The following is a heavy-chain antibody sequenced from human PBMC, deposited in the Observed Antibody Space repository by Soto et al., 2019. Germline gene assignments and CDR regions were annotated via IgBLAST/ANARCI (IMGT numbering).Heavy chain of an antibody. D-gene: IGHD2-15*01. Sequence: GASVKVSCKASGYTFTSYAMHWVRLAPGQRLEWMGWINAGNGNTKYSQKFQGRVTITRDTSASTAYMELSSLRSEDTAVYYCAREAPQLDMGPSDEYFQHWGQGTLVTVSS. CDR1: GYTFTSYA. CDR2: INAGNGNT. V-gene: IGHV1-3*01. CDR3: AREAPQLDMGPSDEYFQH. J-gene: IGHJ1*01.